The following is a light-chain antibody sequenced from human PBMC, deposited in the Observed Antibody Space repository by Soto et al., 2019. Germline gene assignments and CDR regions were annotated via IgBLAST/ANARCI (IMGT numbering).Light chain of an antibody. J-gene: IGKJ4*01. CDR2: AAS. Sequence: DIQLTQSPSFLSASVGDRVTITCRASQGISSYLAWYQQKPGKAPKLLIYAASTLQSGVPSRFSGSGSGTEFTLTISSLQPEDFATYCSQQLNSFGGGTKVEIK. CDR3: QQLNS. CDR1: QGISSY. V-gene: IGKV1-9*01.